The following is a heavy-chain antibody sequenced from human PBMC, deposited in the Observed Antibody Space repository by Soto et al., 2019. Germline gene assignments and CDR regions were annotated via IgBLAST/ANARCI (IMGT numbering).Heavy chain of an antibody. D-gene: IGHD6-13*01. Sequence: ASVKVSCKASGGTFSSYAISWVRQAPGQGLEWMGGIIPIFGTANYAQKFQGRVTITADESTSTAYMELSSLRSEDTAVYYCARRGGDSSSWDPKEYYYYYGMDVWGQGTTVTVSS. CDR3: ARRGGDSSSWDPKEYYYYYGMDV. CDR1: GGTFSSYA. J-gene: IGHJ6*02. CDR2: IIPIFGTA. V-gene: IGHV1-69*13.